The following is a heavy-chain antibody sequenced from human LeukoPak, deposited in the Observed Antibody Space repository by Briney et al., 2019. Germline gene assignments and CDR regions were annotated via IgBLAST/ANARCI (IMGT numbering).Heavy chain of an antibody. CDR2: IRSKANSYAT. Sequence: GGSLRLSCAASGFTFSGSAMHWVRQASGKGLEWVGRIRSKANSYATAYAASVKGRFTISRDDSKNTAYLQMNSLKTEDTAVYYCTRGHYDFWSGSYYFDYWGQGTLVTVSS. CDR3: TRGHYDFWSGSYYFDY. D-gene: IGHD3-3*01. J-gene: IGHJ4*02. V-gene: IGHV3-73*01. CDR1: GFTFSGSA.